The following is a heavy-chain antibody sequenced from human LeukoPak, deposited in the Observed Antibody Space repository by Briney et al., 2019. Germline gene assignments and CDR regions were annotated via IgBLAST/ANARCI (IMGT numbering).Heavy chain of an antibody. CDR3: AKCREMATMWVYMDV. CDR2: ISGSGDTA. D-gene: IGHD5-24*01. V-gene: IGHV3-23*01. CDR1: GFTFSTYA. Sequence: PGGSLRLSCAVSGFTFSTYAMSWLRQAPGKGLEWVSSISGSGDTAKYADSVKGRFTISRDNSKNTLYLQMTSLRADETAVYYCAKCREMATMWVYMDVWGKGTTVTVSS. J-gene: IGHJ6*03.